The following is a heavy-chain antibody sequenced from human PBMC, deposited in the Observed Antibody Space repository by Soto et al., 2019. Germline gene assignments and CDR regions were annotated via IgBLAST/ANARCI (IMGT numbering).Heavy chain of an antibody. CDR1: GFTFSSYG. V-gene: IGHV3-30*18. J-gene: IGHJ6*02. Sequence: QVQLVESGGGVVQPGRSLRLSCAASGFTFSSYGMHWVRQAPGKGLEWVAVISYDGSNKYYADSVKGRFTISRDNSKNTLYLQMNSLRAEDTAVYHCAKDKQGYCSGGSCDSYYYYGMDVWGQGTTVTVS. CDR3: AKDKQGYCSGGSCDSYYYYGMDV. D-gene: IGHD2-15*01. CDR2: ISYDGSNK.